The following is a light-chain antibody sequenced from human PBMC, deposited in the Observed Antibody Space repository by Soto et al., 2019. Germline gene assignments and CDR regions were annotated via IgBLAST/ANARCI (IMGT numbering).Light chain of an antibody. V-gene: IGLV2-8*01. J-gene: IGLJ2*01. Sequence: QSALTQPPSASGSPGQSVTISCTGTSSDVGGYNYVSWYQQHPGKAPKLMIYEVSKRPSGVPDRFSGSKSGNTDSLTVSGLQAEDEADYYCSSYAGSNHYVVFGGGTKVTVL. CDR1: SSDVGGYNY. CDR2: EVS. CDR3: SSYAGSNHYVV.